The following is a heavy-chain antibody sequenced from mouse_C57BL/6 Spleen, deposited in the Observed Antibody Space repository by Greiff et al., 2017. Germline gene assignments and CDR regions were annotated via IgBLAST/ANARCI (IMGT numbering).Heavy chain of an antibody. CDR2: INPGSGGT. J-gene: IGHJ4*01. Sequence: QVQLKESGAELVRPGTSVTVSCKASGYAFTNYLIEWVKQRPGQGLEWIGVINPGSGGTNYNERFKGKATLTADKSSSTAYMQLSSLTSEDSAVYFCSSKSYYSYHGYYAMDYWGPGTSVTVSS. V-gene: IGHV1-54*01. CDR1: GYAFTNYL. CDR3: SSKSYYSYHGYYAMDY. D-gene: IGHD2-12*01.